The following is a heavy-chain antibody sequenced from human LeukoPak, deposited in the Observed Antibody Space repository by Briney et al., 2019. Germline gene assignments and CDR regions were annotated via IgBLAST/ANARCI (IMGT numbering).Heavy chain of an antibody. CDR2: INPNSGGT. J-gene: IGHJ6*02. D-gene: IGHD5-18*01. CDR1: GYTFTGYY. V-gene: IGHV1-2*02. Sequence: GASVKVSCKASGYTFTGYYMHWVRQAPGQGLEWMGWINPNSGGTNYAQKFQGRVTMTRDTSISTAYMELSRLRSDDTAGYYCARAMGNGPRAYYYYGMDVWGQGTTVTVSS. CDR3: ARAMGNGPRAYYYYGMDV.